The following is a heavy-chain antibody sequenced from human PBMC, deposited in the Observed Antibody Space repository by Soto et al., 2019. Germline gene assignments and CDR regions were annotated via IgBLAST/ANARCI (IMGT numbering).Heavy chain of an antibody. CDR3: ARVMLGEWGSAMDV. J-gene: IGHJ6*02. CDR1: GLTFSDCY. CDR2: ISSSGSSI. Sequence: QVQLVESGGGLVKPGGSLRLSCAASGLTFSDCYMNWIRQAPGKGLEWVSYISSSGSSINYAGSVKGRFTISRDNVKNSMYLQMNSLRAEDTAMYYCARVMLGEWGSAMDVWGQGTTVTVSS. V-gene: IGHV3-11*01. D-gene: IGHD3-10*02.